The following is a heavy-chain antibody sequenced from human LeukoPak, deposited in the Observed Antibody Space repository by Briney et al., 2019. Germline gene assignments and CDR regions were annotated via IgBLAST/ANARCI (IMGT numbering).Heavy chain of an antibody. V-gene: IGHV3-23*01. Sequence: TGGSLRLSCAASGLTISSSVMSWVRQAPGKGLEWVSGITAGGGTYYADSVKGRFTISRDNSENTVYLQMNSLRAEDTAVYYCARRGSSWCLDYWGQGTLVTVSS. CDR1: GLTISSSV. CDR3: ARRGSSWCLDY. CDR2: ITAGGGT. D-gene: IGHD6-13*01. J-gene: IGHJ4*02.